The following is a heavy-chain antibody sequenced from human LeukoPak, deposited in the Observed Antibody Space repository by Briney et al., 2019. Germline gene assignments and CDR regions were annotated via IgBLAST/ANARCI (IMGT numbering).Heavy chain of an antibody. J-gene: IGHJ4*02. CDR3: ARDTSFSSSHFDY. V-gene: IGHV3-21*01. D-gene: IGHD2-15*01. CDR2: ISSSSSYI. Sequence: PGGSQRLSCEASGFTVSGNYMNWVRQAPGKGLEWVSSISSSSSYIYYADSVKGRFTISRDNAKNSLYLQMNSLRAEDTAVYYCARDTSFSSSHFDYWGQGTLVTVSS. CDR1: GFTVSGNY.